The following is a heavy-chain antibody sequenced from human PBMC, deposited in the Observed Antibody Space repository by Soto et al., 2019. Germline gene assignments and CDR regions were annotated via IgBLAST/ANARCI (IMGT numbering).Heavy chain of an antibody. CDR1: GYTFTSYG. D-gene: IGHD2-2*02. Sequence: PVKFTCKGAGYTFTSYGISWVRQATGQGLEWMGWISAYNGNTNYAQKLEGRVTMTTETSTSTAYMELRSLRSDDTAVYYCARDHCSSTSCYTAVDYWGQGTLVTVSS. J-gene: IGHJ4*02. CDR2: ISAYNGNT. CDR3: ARDHCSSTSCYTAVDY. V-gene: IGHV1-18*04.